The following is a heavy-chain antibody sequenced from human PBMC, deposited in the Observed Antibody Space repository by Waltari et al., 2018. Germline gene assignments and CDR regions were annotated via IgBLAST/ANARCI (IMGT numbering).Heavy chain of an antibody. D-gene: IGHD6-19*01. Sequence: QVQLQQWGAGLLKPPETLSLTCAVYGVSFSGYYWCWTRQPPGKGLEWIGEINHSGSTNYNPSLKSRVTISVDTSKNQFSLKLSSVTAADTAVYYCARGPLSYSSGWLTPWGQGTLVTVSS. CDR3: ARGPLSYSSGWLTP. CDR2: INHSGST. J-gene: IGHJ5*02. CDR1: GVSFSGYY. V-gene: IGHV4-34*01.